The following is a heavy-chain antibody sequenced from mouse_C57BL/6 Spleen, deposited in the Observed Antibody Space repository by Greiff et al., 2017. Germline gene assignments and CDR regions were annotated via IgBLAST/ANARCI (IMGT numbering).Heavy chain of an antibody. CDR3: ARTDYDGDYFDY. Sequence: EVKLVESGGDLVKPGGSLKLSCAASGFTFSSYGMSWVRQTPDKRLEWVATISSGGSYTYYPDSVKGRFTISRDNAKNTLYLQMSSLKSEDTAMYYCARTDYDGDYFDYWGQGTTLTVSS. D-gene: IGHD2-4*01. V-gene: IGHV5-6*01. CDR1: GFTFSSYG. J-gene: IGHJ2*01. CDR2: ISSGGSYT.